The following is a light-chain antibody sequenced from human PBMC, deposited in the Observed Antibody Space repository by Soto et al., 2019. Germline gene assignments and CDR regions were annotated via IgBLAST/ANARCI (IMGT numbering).Light chain of an antibody. CDR3: QQYNHYSAT. CDR1: QSISSW. V-gene: IGKV1-5*03. CDR2: KAS. J-gene: IGKJ5*01. Sequence: DIQMTQSPSTLSASVGDRVTITCRASQSISSWLAWYQQKPGKAPKLLIYKASSLESGVPSRFSGSGSGTEFTLSISSLQPDDFATYYCQQYNHYSATFGQGTRLE.